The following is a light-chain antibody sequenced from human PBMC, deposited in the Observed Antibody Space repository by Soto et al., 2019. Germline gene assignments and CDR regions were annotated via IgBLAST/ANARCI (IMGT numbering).Light chain of an antibody. CDR3: QSYDSSLSGLYV. CDR2: VNS. Sequence: QSVLTQPPSVSGAPGQRVTIXCTGSSSNIGAGYYVHWYQQLPGTAPKLLIYVNSNRPSGVPDRFSGSKSGTSASLAITGLQAEDEADYYCQSYDSSLSGLYVFGTGTKLTVL. CDR1: SSNIGAGYY. V-gene: IGLV1-40*01. J-gene: IGLJ1*01.